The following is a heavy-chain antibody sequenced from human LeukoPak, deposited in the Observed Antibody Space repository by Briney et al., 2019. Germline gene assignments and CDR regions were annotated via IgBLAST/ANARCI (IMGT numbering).Heavy chain of an antibody. Sequence: PSETLSLTCTVSGGSIGNRAYYWSWIRQPAGKGLEYIGRIYTDGSRNHNPSLKSRVSISMDTSNNQFSLRVTSVTAADAGVYYCASEGLALAGNFYYWGQGALVTVSS. V-gene: IGHV4-61*02. CDR2: IYTDGSR. J-gene: IGHJ4*02. D-gene: IGHD6-19*01. CDR1: GGSIGNRAYY. CDR3: ASEGLALAGNFYY.